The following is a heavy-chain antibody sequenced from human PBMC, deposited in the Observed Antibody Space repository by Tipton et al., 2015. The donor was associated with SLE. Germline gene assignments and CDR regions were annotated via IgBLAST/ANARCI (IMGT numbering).Heavy chain of an antibody. J-gene: IGHJ6*02. CDR3: ARDGSGSAHYSCYGMNV. D-gene: IGHD3-10*01. Sequence: GSLRLSCAASGFTFSSYSMNWVRQAPGKGLEWVSYISSSSSTIYYADSVKGRFTISRDNAKNSLYLQMNSLRAEETAVYYCARDGSGSAHYSCYGMNVWGQGTTLTVSS. V-gene: IGHV3-48*01. CDR1: GFTFSSYS. CDR2: ISSSSSTI.